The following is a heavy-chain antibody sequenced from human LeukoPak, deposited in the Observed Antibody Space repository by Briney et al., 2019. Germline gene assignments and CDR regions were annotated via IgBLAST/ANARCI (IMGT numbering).Heavy chain of an antibody. J-gene: IGHJ4*02. Sequence: GASVKVSCKASGYTFTSYDIHWVRQATGQGLEWMGRMNPNRGDTDYAQKFQGRVTMTRDTSISTAYMELSSLRSEDTAVYYCATDPGVRGPFDYWGQGTLVTVSS. D-gene: IGHD3-10*01. V-gene: IGHV1-8*01. CDR2: MNPNRGDT. CDR3: ATDPGVRGPFDY. CDR1: GYTFTSYD.